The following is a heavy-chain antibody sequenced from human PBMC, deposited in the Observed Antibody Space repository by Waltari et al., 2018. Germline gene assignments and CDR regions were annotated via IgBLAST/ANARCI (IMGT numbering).Heavy chain of an antibody. V-gene: IGHV4-39*01. CDR1: GGSISSSSYY. Sequence: QLQLQESGPGLVKPSETLSFTCTVSGGSISSSSYYWGWIRQPPGKGLEWIGSIYYSGSTNYNPALKSRVTISGATSKNQVSLKLSSVTAADTAVYYCATKRESSASGFDYWGQGTLVTVSS. D-gene: IGHD6-19*01. CDR2: IYYSGST. J-gene: IGHJ4*02. CDR3: ATKRESSASGFDY.